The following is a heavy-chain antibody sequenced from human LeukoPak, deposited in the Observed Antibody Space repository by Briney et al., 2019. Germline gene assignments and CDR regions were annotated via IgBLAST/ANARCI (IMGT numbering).Heavy chain of an antibody. CDR1: GFTLSSYG. V-gene: IGHV3-33*06. CDR2: IWYDGSNK. J-gene: IGHJ4*02. CDR3: AKDPYIVVVTAIPYYFDY. Sequence: PGRSLRLSCAASGFTLSSYGIHWVRQAPGKGLEWVAVIWYDGSNKYYADSVKGRFTISRDNSKNTLYLQMNSLRAEDTAVYYCAKDPYIVVVTAIPYYFDYWGQGTLVTVSS. D-gene: IGHD2-21*02.